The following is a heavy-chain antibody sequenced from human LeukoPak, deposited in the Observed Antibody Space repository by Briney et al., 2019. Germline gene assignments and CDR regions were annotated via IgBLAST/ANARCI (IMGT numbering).Heavy chain of an antibody. CDR1: GFTFSSYG. J-gene: IGHJ6*02. D-gene: IGHD2-8*01. Sequence: GGSLRLSCAASGFTFSSYGMHWVRQAPGKGLEWVAVISYDGSNKYYADSVKGRFTISRDNSKNTLYLQMNSLRAEDTAVYYCAKDPGYCTNGVCQYYYYGMDVWGQGTTVTVSS. CDR2: ISYDGSNK. V-gene: IGHV3-30*18. CDR3: AKDPGYCTNGVCQYYYYGMDV.